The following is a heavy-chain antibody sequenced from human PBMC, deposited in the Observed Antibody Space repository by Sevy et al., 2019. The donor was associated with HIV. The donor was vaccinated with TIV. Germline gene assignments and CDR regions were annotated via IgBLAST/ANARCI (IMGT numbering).Heavy chain of an antibody. CDR3: VKEGGGEGGDY. CDR2: IQYDGSNK. V-gene: IGHV3-30*02. CDR1: GFSFSSYG. Sequence: GGSLRLSCAASGFSFSSYGMHWVRQAPGKGLEWMSYIQYDGSNKDHADSVKGRFTISRDNSKNTLYLQMNSLRVEDTAVFYCVKEGGGEGGDYWGHGTLVTVSS. J-gene: IGHJ4*01. D-gene: IGHD2-21*01.